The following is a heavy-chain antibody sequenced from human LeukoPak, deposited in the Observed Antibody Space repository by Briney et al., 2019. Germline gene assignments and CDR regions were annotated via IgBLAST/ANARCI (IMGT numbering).Heavy chain of an antibody. CDR1: GGTFSSYA. CDR2: IIPILGIA. J-gene: IGHJ6*02. Sequence: GSSVKVSCKASGGTFSSYAISWVRQAPGQGLEGMGRIIPILGIANYAQKFQGRVTITADKSTSTAYMELSSLRSEDTAVYYCARDPPTVTNRVYYYGMDVWGQGTTVTVSS. V-gene: IGHV1-69*04. CDR3: ARDPPTVTNRVYYYGMDV. D-gene: IGHD4-17*01.